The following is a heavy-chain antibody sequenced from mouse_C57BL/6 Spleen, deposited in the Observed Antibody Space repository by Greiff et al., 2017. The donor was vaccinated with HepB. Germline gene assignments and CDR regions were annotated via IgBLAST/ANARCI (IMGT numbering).Heavy chain of an antibody. CDR3: ARGWGRGAY. J-gene: IGHJ3*01. V-gene: IGHV1-64*01. D-gene: IGHD1-1*02. CDR1: GYTFTSSW. CDR2: IHPNSGST. Sequence: VQLQQSGAELVQPGASVKLSCKASGYTFTSSWMHWVKQRPGPGLEWIGMIHPNSGSTTYNEKLKSKATLTVDKSSSTAYRQLSRLTSEDSAVSYCARGWGRGAYWGQGTLVTVSA.